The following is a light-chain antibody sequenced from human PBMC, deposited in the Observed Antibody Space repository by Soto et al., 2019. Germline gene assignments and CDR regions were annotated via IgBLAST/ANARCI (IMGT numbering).Light chain of an antibody. CDR3: QQLDDRRFS. CDR2: AAS. Sequence: IQLTQPPSSLSASVGDRVTISCRASQGNNSFVAWYQQKSGKAPKLLIYAASTLQSGVPSRFIGSGSGTDFTLTISSLQPEDFASYYCQQLDDRRFSFGQGTKLDIK. V-gene: IGKV1-9*01. CDR1: QGNNSF. J-gene: IGKJ2*01.